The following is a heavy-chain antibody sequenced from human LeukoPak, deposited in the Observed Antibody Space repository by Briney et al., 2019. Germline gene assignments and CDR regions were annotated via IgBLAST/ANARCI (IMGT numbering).Heavy chain of an antibody. J-gene: IGHJ4*02. Sequence: ASVKVSCKASGYTFISYDINWVRQATGQGREWMGWMNPNIGNTGYAQKFQGRVTMTRNTSVSTAYMELSSLRSEDTAVYFCARGLSSGDLLYYFDYWGQGTLVTVSS. D-gene: IGHD2-15*01. CDR2: MNPNIGNT. CDR3: ARGLSSGDLLYYFDY. V-gene: IGHV1-8*01. CDR1: GYTFISYD.